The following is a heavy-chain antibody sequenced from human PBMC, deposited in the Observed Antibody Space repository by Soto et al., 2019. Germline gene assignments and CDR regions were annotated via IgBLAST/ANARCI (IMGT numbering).Heavy chain of an antibody. CDR3: TRSTHAMNGGSHYMALDDDLVTGMDV. CDR2: ISDRGSA. J-gene: IGHJ6*02. V-gene: IGHV4-4*02. Sequence: QVQLQESGPRLVRPSGALSLTCSVSGASITSGHWGTWVRQSPGKGLEWIGEISDRGSAYSNPSLKSRVSLSVDKSQNQFSLRLTSVTAADTAIYYCTRSTHAMNGGSHYMALDDDLVTGMDVWGPGTTVTVSS. D-gene: IGHD3-16*01. CDR1: GASITSGHW.